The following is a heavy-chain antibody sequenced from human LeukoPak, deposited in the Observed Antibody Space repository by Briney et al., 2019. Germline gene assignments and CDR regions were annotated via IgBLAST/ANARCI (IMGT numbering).Heavy chain of an antibody. CDR3: ARGARAGYNLEPFDY. CDR1: GGSMSSYY. Sequence: PSETLSPTCTVSGGSMSSYYWSWIRQPPGKGLEWIGYINYSGSTKYNPSLKSRVTTSVDTSKNQFSLKLSSVTAADTAVYYCARGARAGYNLEPFDYWGQGTLVTVSS. D-gene: IGHD5-24*01. J-gene: IGHJ4*02. V-gene: IGHV4-59*08. CDR2: INYSGST.